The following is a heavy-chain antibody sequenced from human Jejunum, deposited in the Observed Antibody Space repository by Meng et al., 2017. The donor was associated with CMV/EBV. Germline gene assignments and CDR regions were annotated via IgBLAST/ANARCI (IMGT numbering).Heavy chain of an antibody. V-gene: IGHV3-48*04. J-gene: IGHJ6*02. CDR1: GFSLRIYS. Sequence: WAASGFSLRIYSMNWVRQAPGKGLEWVAYIGTGSTKYYADSLEGRFTVSRDDAKNSLYLQMNSLRGEDTAVYFCVRDPVLSGLDVWGQGTTVTVSS. CDR2: IGTGSTK. CDR3: VRDPVLSGLDV.